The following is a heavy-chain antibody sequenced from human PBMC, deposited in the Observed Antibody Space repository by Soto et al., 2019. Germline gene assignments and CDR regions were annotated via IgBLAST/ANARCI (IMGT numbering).Heavy chain of an antibody. J-gene: IGHJ3*02. Sequence: QVQLQESGPGLVKPSETLSLTCTVSGGSISSYYWRWIRQPPVKGLEWIGYIYYSGSTNYNPSLKSRDTVSVDTSKNQCSLRLSSVTAADTAVYYCARATVGSSWDEDAFDIWGQGTMVTVSS. CDR3: ARATVGSSWDEDAFDI. D-gene: IGHD6-13*01. CDR1: GGSISSYY. V-gene: IGHV4-59*01. CDR2: IYYSGST.